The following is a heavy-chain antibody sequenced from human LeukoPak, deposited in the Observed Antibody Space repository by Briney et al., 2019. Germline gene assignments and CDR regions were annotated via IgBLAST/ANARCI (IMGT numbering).Heavy chain of an antibody. D-gene: IGHD2-2*01. CDR2: INHSGST. Sequence: SETLSLTCAVYGGSFSGYYWSWIRQPPGKGLEWIGEINHSGSTNYNPSLKSRVTISVDTSKNQFSLKLSSVTAADTAVYYCARGMVVPAAKNLFDPWGQGTLVTVSS. V-gene: IGHV4-34*01. J-gene: IGHJ5*02. CDR1: GGSFSGYY. CDR3: ARGMVVPAAKNLFDP.